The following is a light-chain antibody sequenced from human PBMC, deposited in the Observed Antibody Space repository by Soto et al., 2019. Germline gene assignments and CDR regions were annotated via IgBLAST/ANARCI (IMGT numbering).Light chain of an antibody. CDR3: QQHNNWPRT. J-gene: IGKJ1*01. Sequence: EIVMAQSPARVYVSLGAGVTNYCRASQSVSSNLAWYQQKPGQAPRLLIYGASTRATGIPARFSGSGSGTEFTLTCSSLQSEDFAVYYCQQHNNWPRTFGQGTKVDIK. CDR2: GAS. V-gene: IGKV3-15*01. CDR1: QSVSSN.